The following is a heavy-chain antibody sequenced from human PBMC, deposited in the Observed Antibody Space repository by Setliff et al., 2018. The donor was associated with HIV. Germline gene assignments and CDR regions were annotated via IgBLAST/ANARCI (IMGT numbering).Heavy chain of an antibody. V-gene: IGHV1-18*01. CDR1: RYTFTSYG. D-gene: IGHD3-9*01. CDR2: INTYKGNT. CDR3: ARTILRYFGWENPLPDAFDI. Sequence: ASVKVSCKASRYTFTSYGISWVRQAPGQGLEWMGWINTYKGNTNYAQEVQGRVTMTKDTSTSTAYLEVRSLRSDDTAVYYCARTILRYFGWENPLPDAFDIWGQGTMVTVS. J-gene: IGHJ3*02.